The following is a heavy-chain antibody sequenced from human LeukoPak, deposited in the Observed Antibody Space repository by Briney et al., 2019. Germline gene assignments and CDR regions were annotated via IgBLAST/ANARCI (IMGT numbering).Heavy chain of an antibody. CDR1: GGTFSSYV. D-gene: IGHD3-9*01. CDR2: IIPILGIA. J-gene: IGHJ6*02. V-gene: IGHV1-69*04. Sequence: SVKVSCKASGGTFSSYVISWVRQAPGQGLEWMGRIIPILGIANYAQKFQGRVTITADKSTSTAYMELSSLRSEDTAVYYCARDVYDILTGYYYYYGMDVWGQGTTVTVSS. CDR3: ARDVYDILTGYYYYYGMDV.